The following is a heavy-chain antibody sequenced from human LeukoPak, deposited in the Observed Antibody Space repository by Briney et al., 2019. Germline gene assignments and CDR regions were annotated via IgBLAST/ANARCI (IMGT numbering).Heavy chain of an antibody. V-gene: IGHV1-46*01. J-gene: IGHJ4*02. D-gene: IGHD1-26*01. CDR1: GYTFTTYY. CDR3: ATYSGSYSSDFDY. Sequence: GASVNVSCKASGYTFTTYYMHWVRQAPGQGLVWMGLINPSGGGTRYAQKFQGRVTMTRDTSTSTVYMELSWLRSDDTAVYYCATYSGSYSSDFDYWGQGTLVTVSS. CDR2: INPSGGGT.